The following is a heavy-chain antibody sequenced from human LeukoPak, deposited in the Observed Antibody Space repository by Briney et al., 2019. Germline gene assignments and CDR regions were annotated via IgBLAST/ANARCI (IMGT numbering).Heavy chain of an antibody. CDR1: GFTFSDYY. D-gene: IGHD3-10*01. J-gene: IGHJ4*02. V-gene: IGHV3-11*04. Sequence: GGSLRLSCAASGFTFSDYYMSWIRQAPGKGLEWVSYISSSGSTIYYADSVKGRFTISRDNATNSLYLQMNSLRAEDTAVYYCASHYGSGSYPIDYWGQGTLVTVSS. CDR2: ISSSGSTI. CDR3: ASHYGSGSYPIDY.